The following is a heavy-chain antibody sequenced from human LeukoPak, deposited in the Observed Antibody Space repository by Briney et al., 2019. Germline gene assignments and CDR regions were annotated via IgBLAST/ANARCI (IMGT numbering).Heavy chain of an antibody. CDR3: ARDRSSWSPFYYFDY. J-gene: IGHJ4*02. Sequence: PGRSLRLSCAASRFTFSNYCMHWVRHAPGKGLEWVAVIWFDGSNKYYADSVKGRFTISRDNSKNTLFLLMNGLRAEDTAVYYCARDRSSWSPFYYFDYWGRGTLVTVSS. CDR2: IWFDGSNK. CDR1: RFTFSNYC. V-gene: IGHV3-33*01. D-gene: IGHD6-13*01.